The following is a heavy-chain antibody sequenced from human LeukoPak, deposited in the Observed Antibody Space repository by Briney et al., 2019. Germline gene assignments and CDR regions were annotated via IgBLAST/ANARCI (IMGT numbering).Heavy chain of an antibody. J-gene: IGHJ4*02. Sequence: GGSLRLSCVASGFTFDNYVMSWVRQAPGKGLEWVSGITGSGYYTYSADSVKGRFTISRDNSKNTVDLQMNSLRAEDTAVYYCAKDYVFRSTTCPDFFDLWGQGTLVTVSS. CDR3: AKDYVFRSTTCPDFFDL. D-gene: IGHD2-2*01. V-gene: IGHV3-23*01. CDR2: ITGSGYYT. CDR1: GFTFDNYV.